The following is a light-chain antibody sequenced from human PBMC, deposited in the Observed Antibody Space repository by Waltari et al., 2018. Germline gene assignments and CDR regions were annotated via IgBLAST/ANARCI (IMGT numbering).Light chain of an antibody. Sequence: YVSWYQQLPDKAPKLMIYDVTKRPSGVPGRFSGSRSGNTASLTISGLQAEDEADYYCCSYAGSYIWVFGGGTKLTVL. V-gene: IGLV2-11*03. CDR3: CSYAGSYIWV. J-gene: IGLJ3*02. CDR2: DVT. CDR1: Y.